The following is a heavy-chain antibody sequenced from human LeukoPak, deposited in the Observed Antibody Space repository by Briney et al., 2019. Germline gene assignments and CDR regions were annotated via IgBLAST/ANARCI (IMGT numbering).Heavy chain of an antibody. CDR1: GFTFSSYA. V-gene: IGHV3-23*01. Sequence: GGSLRLSCAAAGFTFSSYAMSWVRQAPGKGLEWVSAISGNGGSTYYADSVKGRFTISRDNSKTTLYLQMNSLRAEDTAVYYCAKDFGNSETYYYDSSGYYSMYYFDYWGQGTLVTVSP. CDR3: AKDFGNSETYYYDSSGYYSMYYFDY. CDR2: ISGNGGST. J-gene: IGHJ4*02. D-gene: IGHD3-22*01.